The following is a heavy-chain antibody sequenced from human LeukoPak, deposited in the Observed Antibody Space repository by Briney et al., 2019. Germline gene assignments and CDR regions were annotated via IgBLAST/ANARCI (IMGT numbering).Heavy chain of an antibody. V-gene: IGHV4-34*01. CDR1: GWSFNDYY. Sequence: SETLSLTCAVYGWSFNDYYWNWIRQPPGKGLEWIGEINHRGSTNYNASLKSRVTISVDTSKNQFSLELTSLAAADTAVYYCARGQVPSARGHNWFDPWGRGTLVTVSS. CDR3: ARGQVPSARGHNWFDP. CDR2: INHRGST. J-gene: IGHJ5*02.